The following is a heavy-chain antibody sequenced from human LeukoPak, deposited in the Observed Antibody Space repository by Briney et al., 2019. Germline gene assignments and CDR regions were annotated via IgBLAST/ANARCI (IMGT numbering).Heavy chain of an antibody. V-gene: IGHV1-8*01. D-gene: IGHD2-2*01. CDR1: GYTLTSYD. CDR3: ARKDIVVVPAASSYYYYYYGMDV. J-gene: IGHJ6*02. CDR2: MNPNSGNT. Sequence: ASVKVSCKASGYTLTSYDINWVRQATGQGLEWMGWMNPNSGNTGYAQKFQGRVTMTRNTSISTAYMELSSLRSEDTAVYYCARKDIVVVPAASSYYYYYYGMDVWGQGTTVTVSS.